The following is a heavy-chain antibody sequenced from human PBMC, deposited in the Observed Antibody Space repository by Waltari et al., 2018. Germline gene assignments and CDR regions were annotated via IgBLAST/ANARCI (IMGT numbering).Heavy chain of an antibody. CDR2: IKEDGIEK. J-gene: IGHJ4*02. CDR1: GFPYHVYA. D-gene: IGHD3-3*01. CDR3: SRELSWSGRDY. Sequence: EIHVVESGGGWVQPGESLRLSCLASGFPYHVYAMGWVRQAPGKGLEWVANIKEDGIEKNYVDSVKGRFTISRDNAKNSVFLEMNSLSVEDTAVYYCSRELSWSGRDYWGQGALVTVSS. V-gene: IGHV3-7*03.